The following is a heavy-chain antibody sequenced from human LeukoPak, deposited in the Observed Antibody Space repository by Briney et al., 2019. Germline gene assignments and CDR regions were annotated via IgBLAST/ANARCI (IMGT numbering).Heavy chain of an antibody. CDR1: GYSISSGYY. D-gene: IGHD3-10*01. J-gene: IGHJ4*02. V-gene: IGHV4-38-2*02. CDR2: IYHSGST. Sequence: SETLSLTCTVSGYSISSGYYWGWIRQPPGKGLEWIGSIYHSGSTYYNPPLKSRVTISVDTCKNQCSLKRSFVTAADTAVYYCARDRRGYYGSGSYTPDSDYWSQGTLVTVSS. CDR3: ARDRRGYYGSGSYTPDSDY.